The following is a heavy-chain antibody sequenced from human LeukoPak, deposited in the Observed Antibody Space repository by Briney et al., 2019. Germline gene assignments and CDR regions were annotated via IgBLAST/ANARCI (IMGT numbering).Heavy chain of an antibody. Sequence: GGSLRLSCAASGFTFSTYAIHWVRQAPGKGLEWVAVIWFDGSEQYYADSVKGRFIISRDNSKSTSDLQLNSLRAEDTAVYYCAREGDSRWGELSPWGQGTLVTVSS. CDR3: AREGDSRWGELSP. D-gene: IGHD3-16*02. J-gene: IGHJ1*01. CDR2: IWFDGSEQ. V-gene: IGHV3-33*01. CDR1: GFTFSTYA.